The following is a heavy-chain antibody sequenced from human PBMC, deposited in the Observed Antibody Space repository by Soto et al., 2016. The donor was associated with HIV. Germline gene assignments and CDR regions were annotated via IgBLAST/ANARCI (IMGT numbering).Heavy chain of an antibody. CDR3: ASGPYDRAAFDI. CDR1: GFTFSSYA. J-gene: IGHJ3*02. D-gene: IGHD3-22*01. V-gene: IGHV3-23*03. CDR2: IYSGGST. Sequence: EVQLLESGGGLVQPGGSLRLSCAASGFTFSSYAMSWVRQAPGKGLEWVSVIYSGGSTYYADSVKGRFTIPRDNSKNTLYLQMNSLRAEDTAVYYCASGPYDRAAFDIWGQGTMVTGLF.